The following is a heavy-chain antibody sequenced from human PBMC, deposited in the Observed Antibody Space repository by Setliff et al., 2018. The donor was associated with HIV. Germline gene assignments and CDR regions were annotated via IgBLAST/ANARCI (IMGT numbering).Heavy chain of an antibody. CDR3: ASVLFNRKGWHWDR. CDR2: IKEDGSET. V-gene: IGHV3-7*03. CDR1: GFTFSSYS. J-gene: IGHJ4*02. D-gene: IGHD6-19*01. Sequence: GGSLRLSCAASGFTFSSYSMNWVRQAPGKGLEWVANIKEDGSETYFVDSLKGRFTASRDNARNSLYLQMNSLRAEDTAVYYCASVLFNRKGWHWDRWGQGTLVTVSS.